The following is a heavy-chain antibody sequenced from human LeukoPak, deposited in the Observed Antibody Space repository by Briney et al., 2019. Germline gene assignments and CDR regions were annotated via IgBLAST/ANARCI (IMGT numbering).Heavy chain of an antibody. CDR1: GFTFSTYA. D-gene: IGHD6-6*01. CDR3: ANWIGSSSRDY. Sequence: QSGGSLRLSCAASGFTFSTYALTWVRQAPGKGLEWVSGINSNGDETYYADSVRRRFTISRGNSNNALYLQMDSLRAEDTAVYYCANWIGSSSRDYWGQGTLVTVSS. V-gene: IGHV3-23*01. CDR2: INSNGDET. J-gene: IGHJ4*02.